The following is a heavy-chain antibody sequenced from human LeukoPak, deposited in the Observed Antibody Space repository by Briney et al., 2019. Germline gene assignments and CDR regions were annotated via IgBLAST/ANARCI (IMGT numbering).Heavy chain of an antibody. D-gene: IGHD4-11*01. V-gene: IGHV4-59*08. Sequence: PSETLSLTRSVSGASISSYYWSWIRQPPGKGLEWIGYIDYSGSPNYNPSLKSRVTISVDTSKNQFSLKLSSVTAADTAVYFCARHYPPDYTFDCWGRGTLVTVSS. CDR1: GASISSYY. J-gene: IGHJ4*02. CDR3: ARHYPPDYTFDC. CDR2: IDYSGSP.